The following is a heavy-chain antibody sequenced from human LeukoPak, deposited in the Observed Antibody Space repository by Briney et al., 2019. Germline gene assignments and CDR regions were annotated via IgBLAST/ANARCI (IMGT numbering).Heavy chain of an antibody. CDR1: GGSFSGYY. Sequence: SETLSLTCAVYGGSFSGYYWSWIRQPPGKGLEWIGEINHSGSTNYNPSLKSRVTISVDTSKNQFSLKLSSVTAADTAVYYCASAQGDAFDIWGQGTMVTVSS. V-gene: IGHV4-34*01. J-gene: IGHJ3*02. CDR2: INHSGST. CDR3: ASAQGDAFDI.